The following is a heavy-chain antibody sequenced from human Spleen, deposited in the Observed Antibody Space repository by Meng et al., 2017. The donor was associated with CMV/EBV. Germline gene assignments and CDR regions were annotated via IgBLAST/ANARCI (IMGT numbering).Heavy chain of an antibody. CDR3: ARGFYCSSTSCYRYYYGMDV. CDR1: GGSISSYY. Sequence: SETLSLTCTVSGGSISSYYWNWIRQPPGKGLEWIAYINYSGSTNYNPSLKSRVTISVDTSKNQFSLKLSSVTAADTAVYYCARGFYCSSTSCYRYYYGMDVWGQGTTVTVSS. V-gene: IGHV4-59*01. CDR2: INYSGST. J-gene: IGHJ6*02. D-gene: IGHD2-2*01.